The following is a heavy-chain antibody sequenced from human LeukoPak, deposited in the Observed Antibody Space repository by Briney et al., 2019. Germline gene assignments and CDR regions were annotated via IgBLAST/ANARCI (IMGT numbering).Heavy chain of an antibody. J-gene: IGHJ5*02. CDR1: GYTFTSYD. CDR3: ARGGTYDYDLWSGYYPINWFDP. CDR2: MNPNSGNT. V-gene: IGHV1-8*03. D-gene: IGHD3-3*01. Sequence: ASVKVSCKASGYTFTSYDINWVRQATGQGLEWMGWMNPNSGNTGYAQKFQGRVTITRNTSISTAYMELSSLRSEDTAVYYCARGGTYDYDLWSGYYPINWFDPWGQGTLVTVSS.